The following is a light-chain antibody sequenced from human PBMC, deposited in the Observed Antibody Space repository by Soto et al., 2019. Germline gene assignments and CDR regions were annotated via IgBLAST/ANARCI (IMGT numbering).Light chain of an antibody. J-gene: IGKJ5*01. CDR1: QTVSRN. CDR2: DIS. V-gene: IGKV3-15*01. Sequence: EVVMTKSPATLSVSPGERATLSGSASQTVSRNLACYQQRPGQAPRLLIYDISNRATGVPARFIGSGSETEFTLTIRSLQSEDFAVYFCQQYNNWPSFGQGTRLESK. CDR3: QQYNNWPS.